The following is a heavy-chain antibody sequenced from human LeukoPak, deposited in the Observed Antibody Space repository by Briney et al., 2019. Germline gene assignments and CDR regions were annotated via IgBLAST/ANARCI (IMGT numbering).Heavy chain of an antibody. Sequence: HPGGSLRLSCAASEFTFSSYSMNWVRQAPGRGLEWVSYISSSGSTIYYADSVKGRFTISRDNAKNSLYLQMNSLRAEDTAVYYCARDTSLSYYGMDVWGQGTTVTVSS. CDR2: ISSSGSTI. D-gene: IGHD2/OR15-2a*01. J-gene: IGHJ6*02. V-gene: IGHV3-48*04. CDR3: ARDTSLSYYGMDV. CDR1: EFTFSSYS.